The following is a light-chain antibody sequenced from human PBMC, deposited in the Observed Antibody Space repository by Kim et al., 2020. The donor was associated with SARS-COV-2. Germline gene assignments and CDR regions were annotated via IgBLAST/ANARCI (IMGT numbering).Light chain of an antibody. CDR2: VGTGGIVG. CDR3: GADHGSGSNFVYV. Sequence: CPLSSGYSNYKVDWYQQRPGKGPRFVMRVGTGGIVGSKGDGIPDRFSVLGSGLNRYLTIKNIQEEDESDYHCGADHGSGSNFVYVFGTGTKVTVL. J-gene: IGLJ1*01. V-gene: IGLV9-49*01. CDR1: SGYSNYK.